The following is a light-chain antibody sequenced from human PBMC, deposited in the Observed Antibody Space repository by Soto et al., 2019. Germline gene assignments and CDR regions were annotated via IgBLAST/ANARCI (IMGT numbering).Light chain of an antibody. CDR2: GAS. V-gene: IGKV3-20*01. CDR3: QQYGISPRT. Sequence: EIVLTQSPGTLSLSPGERATLSCRASQSVSSTYLAWYQQKPGQAPRLLMYGASTRATGIPDRFSGSGSGTDFTLTISRLEPEDFGVYYCQQYGISPRTFGQGTKVDIK. CDR1: QSVSSTY. J-gene: IGKJ1*01.